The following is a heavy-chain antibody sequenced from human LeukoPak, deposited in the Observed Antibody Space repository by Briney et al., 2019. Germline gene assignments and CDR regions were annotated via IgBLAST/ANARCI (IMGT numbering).Heavy chain of an antibody. Sequence: PSETLSLTCAVYGGSFSGHYWSWIRQPPGKGLEWISEINHSGNTHNNPSLKSRVTISVDTAKNQFSLKLSSVTAADTAVFYCARENSGSYREFDYWGQGTLVAVSS. J-gene: IGHJ4*02. V-gene: IGHV4-34*01. D-gene: IGHD1-26*01. CDR2: INHSGNT. CDR1: GGSFSGHY. CDR3: ARENSGSYREFDY.